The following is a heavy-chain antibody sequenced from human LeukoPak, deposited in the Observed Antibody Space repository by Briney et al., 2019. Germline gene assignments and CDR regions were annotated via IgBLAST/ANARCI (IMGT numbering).Heavy chain of an antibody. Sequence: GESLKISCKGSGYSFTSYWISWVRQMPGKGLEWMGIIYPGDSDTRYSPSFQGQVTISADKSISTAYLQWSSLKASDTAMYYCARAAGITIFGVVMPPYGMDVWGQGTTVTVSS. D-gene: IGHD3-3*01. V-gene: IGHV5-51*01. CDR2: IYPGDSDT. CDR3: ARAAGITIFGVVMPPYGMDV. CDR1: GYSFTSYW. J-gene: IGHJ6*02.